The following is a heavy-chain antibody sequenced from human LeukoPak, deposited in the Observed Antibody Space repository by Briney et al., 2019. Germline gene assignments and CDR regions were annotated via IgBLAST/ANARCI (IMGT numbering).Heavy chain of an antibody. J-gene: IGHJ4*02. CDR3: ARETGTRIVKFDY. D-gene: IGHD1-1*01. CDR1: GFTFSSYA. CDR2: ISYDGSSK. V-gene: IGHV3-30*04. Sequence: QLGGSLRLSCAASGFTFSSYAMHWVRQAPGKGLEWVAVISYDGSSKYYADSVKGRFTISRDNSKNTLYLQMNSLRAEDTAVYYCARETGTRIVKFDYWGQGTLVTVSS.